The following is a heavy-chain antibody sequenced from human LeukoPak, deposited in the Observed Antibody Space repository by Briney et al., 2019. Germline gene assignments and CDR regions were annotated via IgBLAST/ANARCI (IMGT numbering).Heavy chain of an antibody. Sequence: GGSLRLSCAASGFTFSSYAMSWVRQAPGKGLEWVSAISGSGGSTYYADSVKGRFTISRDNSKNTLYLQMNSLRTEDTAVYYCAKVDSSTTTHDYWGQGTLVTVSS. J-gene: IGHJ4*02. CDR3: AKVDSSTTTHDY. CDR2: ISGSGGST. D-gene: IGHD2-2*01. V-gene: IGHV3-23*01. CDR1: GFTFSSYA.